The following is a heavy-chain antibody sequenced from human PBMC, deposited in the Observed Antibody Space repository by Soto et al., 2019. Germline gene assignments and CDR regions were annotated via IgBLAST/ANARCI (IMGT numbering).Heavy chain of an antibody. V-gene: IGHV4-34*01. D-gene: IGHD2-15*01. CDR1: GGSFSGYY. CDR3: ARTVYCSGGSCYSQHFQH. Sequence: SETLSLTCAVYGGSFSGYYGSWIRQPPGKGLEWIGEINHSGSTNYNPSLKSRVTISVDTSKNQFSLKLSSVTAADTAVYYCARTVYCSGGSCYSQHFQHWGQGTLVTVSS. CDR2: INHSGST. J-gene: IGHJ1*01.